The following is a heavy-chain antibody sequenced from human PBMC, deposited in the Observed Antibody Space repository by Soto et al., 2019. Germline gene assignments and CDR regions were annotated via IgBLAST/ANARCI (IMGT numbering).Heavy chain of an antibody. CDR1: GFTFSSYA. V-gene: IGHV3-23*01. D-gene: IGHD2-8*01. CDR2: ISGSGGST. Sequence: GGSLRLSCAASGFTFSSYAMSWVRQAPGKGLEWVSAISGSGGSTYYADSVKGRFTISRDNSKNTLYLQMNSLRAEDTAVYYCAKARVRIYCTNGVCPRPYYGMDVWGQGTTVTVSS. CDR3: AKARVRIYCTNGVCPRPYYGMDV. J-gene: IGHJ6*02.